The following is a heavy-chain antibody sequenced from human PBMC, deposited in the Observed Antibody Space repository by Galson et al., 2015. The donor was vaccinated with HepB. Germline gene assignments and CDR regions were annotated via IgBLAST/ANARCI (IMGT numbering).Heavy chain of an antibody. CDR2: INWDGGVT. CDR3: TKGIVAAGPRTHSYYYYGMDV. CDR1: GFTFDDYA. Sequence: SLRLSCAASGFTFDDYAMHWVRQAPGKGLEWVSLINWDGGVTYYADSVKGRFTISRDNSKNSLYLQIDSLRAEDTALYYCTKGIVAAGPRTHSYYYYGMDVWGQGTTVTVSS. J-gene: IGHJ6*02. D-gene: IGHD6-13*01. V-gene: IGHV3-43D*03.